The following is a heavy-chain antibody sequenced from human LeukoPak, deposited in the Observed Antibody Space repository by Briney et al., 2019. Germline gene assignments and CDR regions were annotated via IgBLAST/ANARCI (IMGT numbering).Heavy chain of an antibody. CDR2: ISAYNGNT. V-gene: IGHV1-18*01. CDR3: ARDLEDIVVVPAARDYYYYGMDV. CDR1: GYTFTSYG. D-gene: IGHD2-2*01. J-gene: IGHJ6*02. Sequence: ASVKVSCKASGYTFTSYGISWVRQAPGQGLEWMGWISAYNGNTNYAQKLQGRVTMTTDTSTSTAYMELRSLRSDDTAVYYCARDLEDIVVVPAARDYYYYGMDVWGQGTTVTVSS.